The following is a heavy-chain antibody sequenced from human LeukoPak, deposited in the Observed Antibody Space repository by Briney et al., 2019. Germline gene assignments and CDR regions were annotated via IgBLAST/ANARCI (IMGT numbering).Heavy chain of an antibody. V-gene: IGHV4-31*11. CDR1: GGSISSGGYS. CDR2: IYYSGST. Sequence: MSSETLSLTCAVSGGSISSGGYSWSWIRQHPGKGLEWIGYIYYSGSTYYNPSLKSRVTISVDTSKNQFSLKLSSVTAADTAVYYCARLRYCSGGSCSIWGAFDYWGQGTLVTVSS. J-gene: IGHJ4*02. CDR3: ARLRYCSGGSCSIWGAFDY. D-gene: IGHD2-15*01.